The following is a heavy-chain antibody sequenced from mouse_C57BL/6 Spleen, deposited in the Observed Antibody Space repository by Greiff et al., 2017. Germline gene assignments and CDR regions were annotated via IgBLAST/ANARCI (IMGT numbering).Heavy chain of an antibody. V-gene: IGHV5-9-1*02. Sequence: EVKLMESGEGLVKPGGSLKLSCAASGFTFSSYAMSWVRQTPEKRLEWVAYISSGGDYISYADTVKGRFTISRDNARNTLYLQMSSLKSEDTAMYYCTRGDYGYEAWFAYWGQGTLVTVSA. D-gene: IGHD2-2*01. J-gene: IGHJ3*01. CDR2: ISSGGDYI. CDR3: TRGDYGYEAWFAY. CDR1: GFTFSSYA.